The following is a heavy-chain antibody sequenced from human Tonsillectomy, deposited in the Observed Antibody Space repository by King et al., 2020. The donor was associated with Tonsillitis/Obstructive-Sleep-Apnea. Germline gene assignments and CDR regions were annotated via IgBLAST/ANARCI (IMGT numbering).Heavy chain of an antibody. CDR1: GFTFDDYA. CDR2: ISWNSGSI. Sequence: VQLVESGGGLVQPGRSLRLSCAASGFTFDDYAMHWVRQAPGKGLEWVSGISWNSGSIGYADSVKGRFTISRDNAKNSLYLQMNSLRAEDTALYYCAKEGSYGLMECLDVWGKGTTVTVSS. CDR3: AKEGSYGLMECLDV. J-gene: IGHJ6*04. D-gene: IGHD5-18*01. V-gene: IGHV3-9*01.